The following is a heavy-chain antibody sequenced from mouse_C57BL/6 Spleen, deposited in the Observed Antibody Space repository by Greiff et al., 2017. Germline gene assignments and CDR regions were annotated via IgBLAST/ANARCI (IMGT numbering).Heavy chain of an antibody. Sequence: EVQLQQSGAELVKPGASVKLSCTASGFNIKDYYMHWVKQRTEQGLEWIGRIDPEDGETKYAPNFQGKATITADTSSNTAYLQLSSLTSEDTAVYYCARDYGSSYTVFDYWGQGTTLTVSS. V-gene: IGHV14-2*01. J-gene: IGHJ2*01. CDR1: GFNIKDYY. CDR3: ARDYGSSYTVFDY. D-gene: IGHD1-1*01. CDR2: IDPEDGET.